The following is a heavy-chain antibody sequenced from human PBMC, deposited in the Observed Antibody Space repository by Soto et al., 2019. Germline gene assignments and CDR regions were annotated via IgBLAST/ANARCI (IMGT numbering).Heavy chain of an antibody. Sequence: QVQLVQSGAEVKKPGASVKVSCKASGYSFITSYHMHWVRQAPGQGLEWMGIINPTGSMTRYSQKFQGRLIMTRDTSTATDYMELSNLTSEDTAVYFCARDTGYDHDAFDIWGQGTRVTVSS. J-gene: IGHJ3*02. CDR1: GYSFITSYH. D-gene: IGHD5-12*01. CDR2: INPTGSMT. CDR3: ARDTGYDHDAFDI. V-gene: IGHV1-46*01.